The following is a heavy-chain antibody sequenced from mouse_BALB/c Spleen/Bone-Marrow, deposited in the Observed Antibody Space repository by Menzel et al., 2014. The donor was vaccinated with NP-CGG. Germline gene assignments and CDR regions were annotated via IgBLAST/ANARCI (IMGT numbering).Heavy chain of an antibody. Sequence: EVQLQQSGPELVKPGASVKISCKASGYSFTGYFMNWVMQSHGKSLEWIGRINPYNGDTFYNQKFKGKATLTVDKSFSTAHMELRSLASEDSAVYYCASSFITTAYYFDYWGQGTTLTVSS. J-gene: IGHJ2*01. CDR2: INPYNGDT. D-gene: IGHD1-2*01. CDR3: ASSFITTAYYFDY. CDR1: GYSFTGYF. V-gene: IGHV1-20*02.